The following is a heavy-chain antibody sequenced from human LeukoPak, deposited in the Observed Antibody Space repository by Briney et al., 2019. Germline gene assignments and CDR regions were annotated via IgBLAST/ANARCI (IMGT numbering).Heavy chain of an antibody. Sequence: SQTLSLTCTVSGGSISCGGYYWGWIRQHPGKGLEWIGYIYYSGSTYYNPSLKSRVTISVDTSKNQFSLKLSSVTAADTAVYYCARDAKEPTKYCSSTSCYRGVYYFDYWGQGTLVTVSS. CDR1: GGSISCGGYY. CDR2: IYYSGST. D-gene: IGHD2-2*01. CDR3: ARDAKEPTKYCSSTSCYRGVYYFDY. J-gene: IGHJ4*02. V-gene: IGHV4-31*03.